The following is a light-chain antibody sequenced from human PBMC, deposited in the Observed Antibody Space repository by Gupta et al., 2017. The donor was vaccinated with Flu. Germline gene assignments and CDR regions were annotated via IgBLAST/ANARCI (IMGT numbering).Light chain of an antibody. Sequence: DIQMTQSPSSLSASVGDRVTITCRASQTIKTYLNWYRQKSGKAPTLLVYDAATLHTGVPSRFSGSGSGTDFTLTISSLQPEDFATYCCQQNVCTPKSFGQGTLLEIK. V-gene: IGKV1-39*01. J-gene: IGKJ5*01. CDR3: QQNVCTPKS. CDR1: QTIKTY. CDR2: DAA.